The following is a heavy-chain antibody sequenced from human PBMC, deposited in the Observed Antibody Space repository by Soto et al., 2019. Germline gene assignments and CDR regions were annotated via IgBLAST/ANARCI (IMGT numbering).Heavy chain of an antibody. CDR1: GYTFNSYA. J-gene: IGHJ3*02. V-gene: IGHV1-3*01. CDR2: INAGNGNT. D-gene: IGHD6-19*01. CDR3: ARDRGYSSGWYVSGDAFDI. Sequence: ASVKVSCKASGYTFNSYAMHWVRQAPGQRLEWMGWINAGNGNTKYSQKFQGRVTITRDTSASTAYMELSSLRSEDTAVYYCARDRGYSSGWYVSGDAFDIWGQGTMVTVSS.